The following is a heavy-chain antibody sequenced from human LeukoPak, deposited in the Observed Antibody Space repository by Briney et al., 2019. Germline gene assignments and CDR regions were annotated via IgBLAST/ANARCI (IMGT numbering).Heavy chain of an antibody. CDR1: GYTFTSYG. D-gene: IGHD3-3*01. CDR2: ISAYNGNT. CDR3: ARVSPDVLRFLEWLIATGYYFDY. V-gene: IGHV1-18*01. Sequence: ASVKVSCKASGYTFTSYGISWVRQAPGQGLEWMGWISAYNGNTNYAQKLQGRVTMTTDTSTSTAYMELRSLRSDDTAVYYCARVSPDVLRFLEWLIATGYYFDYWGQGTLVTVSS. J-gene: IGHJ4*02.